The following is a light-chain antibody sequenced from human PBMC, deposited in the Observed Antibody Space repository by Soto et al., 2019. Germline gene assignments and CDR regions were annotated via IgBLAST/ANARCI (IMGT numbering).Light chain of an antibody. CDR2: GNS. V-gene: IGLV1-40*01. CDR1: SSNIGAGYA. CDR3: QSYDSSLSGYV. J-gene: IGLJ1*01. Sequence: QSVLTQPPSVSGAPGQRVTISCTGSSSNIGAGYAVHWYQQLPGTAPKLLIYGNSNRPSGVPDRFSGSKSGTSASLAITGLQAEDEADYYCQSYDSSLSGYVFGTGTKRTVL.